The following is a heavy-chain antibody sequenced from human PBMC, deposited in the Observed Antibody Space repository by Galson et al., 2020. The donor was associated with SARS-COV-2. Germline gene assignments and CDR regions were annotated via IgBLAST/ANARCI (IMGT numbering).Heavy chain of an antibody. D-gene: IGHD3-22*01. J-gene: IGHJ5*02. CDR2: IYHSGST. CDR1: GGSISSSNW. CDR3: ARDGTYYYDSSGYYWFDP. Sequence: SETLSLTCAVSGGSISSSNWWSWVRQPPGKGLEWIGEIYHSGSTNYNPSLKSRVTISVDKSKNQFSLKLSSVTAADTAVYYCARDGTYYYDSSGYYWFDPWGQGTLVTVSS. V-gene: IGHV4-4*02.